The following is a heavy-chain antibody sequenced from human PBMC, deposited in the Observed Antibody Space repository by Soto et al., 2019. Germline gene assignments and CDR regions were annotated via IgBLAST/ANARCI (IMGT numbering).Heavy chain of an antibody. J-gene: IGHJ5*02. D-gene: IGHD6-19*01. CDR1: GGTFSSYA. CDR3: ARELGAMAVARSAFAS. V-gene: IGHV1-69*12. CDR2: IIPMFGTA. Sequence: QVQLVQSGAEVKKPGSSVKVSCKASGGTFSSYATSWVRQAPGQGLEWMGGIIPMFGTAPYAQKSQGRVTIAAKEPTTTAYREMRSLKPEETAVFYCARELGAMAVARSAFASCGQGNLVIVSS.